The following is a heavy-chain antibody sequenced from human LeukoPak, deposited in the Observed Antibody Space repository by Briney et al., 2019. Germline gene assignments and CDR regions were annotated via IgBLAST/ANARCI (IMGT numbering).Heavy chain of an antibody. Sequence: PSETLSLTCAVSGGSISGGGYSWSWIRQPPGKGLEWIGYIYHSGSTYYNPSLKSRVTISVDRSKNQFSLKLSSVTAADTAVYYCAGGFPDDFFDPWGQGTLVTVSS. D-gene: IGHD3-3*01. V-gene: IGHV4-30-2*01. CDR2: IYHSGST. CDR3: AGGFPDDFFDP. CDR1: GGSISGGGYS. J-gene: IGHJ5*02.